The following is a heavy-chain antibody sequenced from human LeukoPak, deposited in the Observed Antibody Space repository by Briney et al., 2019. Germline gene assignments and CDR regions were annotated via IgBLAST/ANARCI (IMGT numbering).Heavy chain of an antibody. V-gene: IGHV3-48*01. J-gene: IGHJ4*02. CDR2: VGIDSGNT. CDR1: GFPFSEYS. CDR3: ARDHNYAFDN. D-gene: IGHD1-1*01. Sequence: GGSLRLSCTASGFPFSEYSMNWVRQAPGKGLEWISYVGIDSGNTKYADSVRGRFTISADKAKNSLYLQMNSLRVEDTAVYYCARDHNYAFDNWGQGTLVSVSS.